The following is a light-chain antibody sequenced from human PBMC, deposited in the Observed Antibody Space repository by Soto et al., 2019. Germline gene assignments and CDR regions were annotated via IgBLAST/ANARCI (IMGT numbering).Light chain of an antibody. V-gene: IGLV2-14*01. J-gene: IGLJ1*01. Sequence: QSALTQPASVSGSPGQSVTISCTGTSSDVGGYDYVSWYQHHPGKAPKLVIYDVTYRPSGVSDRFSGSKSANTASLTISGLQAEDEVDYYCSSYTSSSTYVFGTGTKLTVL. CDR3: SSYTSSSTYV. CDR1: SSDVGGYDY. CDR2: DVT.